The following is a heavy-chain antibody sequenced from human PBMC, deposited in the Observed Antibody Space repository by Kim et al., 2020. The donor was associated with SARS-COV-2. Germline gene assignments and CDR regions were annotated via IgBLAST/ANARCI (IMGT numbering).Heavy chain of an antibody. CDR1: GFTFSSYA. J-gene: IGHJ3*02. CDR2: ISDDGNNK. V-gene: IGHV3-30*04. Sequence: GGSLRLSCAASGFTFSSYALHWVRQAPGKGLEWVAVISDDGNNKYHADSVKGRFTVSRDNSKNTLFLQMSSLRVEDTAVYHCARGRYSSSGSIWDAFDIWGRGTMVTVSS. CDR3: ARGRYSSSGSIWDAFDI. D-gene: IGHD6-13*01.